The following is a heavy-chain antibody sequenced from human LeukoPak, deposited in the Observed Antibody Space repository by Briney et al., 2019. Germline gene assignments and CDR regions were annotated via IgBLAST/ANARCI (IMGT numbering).Heavy chain of an antibody. J-gene: IGHJ4*02. D-gene: IGHD5-18*01. CDR2: ISSSSSTI. CDR3: ASLLNKVQLAQDY. Sequence: GGSPRLSCAASGFTFSSYSMNRVRQAPGKGLEWVSYISSSSSTIYYADSVKGRFTISRDNAKNSLYLQMNSLRAEDTAVYYCASLLNKVQLAQDYWGQGTLVTVSS. CDR1: GFTFSSYS. V-gene: IGHV3-48*01.